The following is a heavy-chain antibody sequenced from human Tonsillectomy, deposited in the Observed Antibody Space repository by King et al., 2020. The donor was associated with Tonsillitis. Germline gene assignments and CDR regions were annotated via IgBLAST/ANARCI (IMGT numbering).Heavy chain of an antibody. Sequence: VQLVESGGGLVKPGGSLRLSCAASGFTFSDYYMSWIRQAPGKGLEWVSYISSSSSYTNYADSVKGRFTISRDNAKNSLYLQMNSLRAEDTAVYYCARGDHTVGRMVATTLLDYWGKGTLVTVP. D-gene: IGHD5-12*01. CDR3: ARGDHTVGRMVATTLLDY. V-gene: IGHV3-11*05. J-gene: IGHJ4*02. CDR2: ISSSSSYT. CDR1: GFTFSDYY.